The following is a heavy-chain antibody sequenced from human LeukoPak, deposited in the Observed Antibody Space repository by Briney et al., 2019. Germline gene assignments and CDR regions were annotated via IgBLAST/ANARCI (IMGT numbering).Heavy chain of an antibody. J-gene: IGHJ4*02. CDR1: GCSISSNSYY. CDR2: IYYSGST. CDR3: ARWLGDYDSTYFDY. Sequence: PSETLSLTCTVSGCSISSNSYYWVGTPHPPGKGLEWIGSIYYSGSTYYNPSLKSRVTISFDTSKNQFSLKLSSVTAADTAVYYCARWLGDYDSTYFDYWGQGTLVTVSS. D-gene: IGHD5-12*01. V-gene: IGHV4-39*01.